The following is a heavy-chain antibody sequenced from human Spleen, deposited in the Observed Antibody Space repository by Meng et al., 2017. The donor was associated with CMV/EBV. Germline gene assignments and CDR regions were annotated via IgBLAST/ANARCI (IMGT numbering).Heavy chain of an antibody. V-gene: IGHV4-34*01. CDR1: GGSFSGYY. Sequence: QWRAGPLNPSETLSPSCAFFGGSFSGYYWSWIRQPPGKGLEWIGEINHSGSTNYNPSLKSRVTISVDTSKNQFSLKLSSVTAADTAVYYCARGGGEWLRDYWGQGTLVTVSS. CDR3: ARGGGEWLRDY. J-gene: IGHJ4*02. CDR2: INHSGST. D-gene: IGHD5-12*01.